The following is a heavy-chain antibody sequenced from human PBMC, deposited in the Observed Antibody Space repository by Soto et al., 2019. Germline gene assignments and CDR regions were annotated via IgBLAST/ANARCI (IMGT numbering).Heavy chain of an antibody. CDR2: INPSGGST. V-gene: IGHV1-46*01. J-gene: IGHJ4*02. Sequence: QVQLVQSEAEVKKPGASVKVSCKASGYTFTSYYMHWVRQAPGQGLEWMGIINPSGGSTSYAQKCQGRVTMTRDTSTSTFYMELRSPRSEDTAVYYCARSAIIAGRFDYWGQGTLVTVSS. CDR1: GYTFTSYY. CDR3: ARSAIIAGRFDY. D-gene: IGHD6-13*01.